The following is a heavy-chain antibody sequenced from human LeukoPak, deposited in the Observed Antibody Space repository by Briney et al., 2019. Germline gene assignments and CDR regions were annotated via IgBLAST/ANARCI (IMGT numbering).Heavy chain of an antibody. D-gene: IGHD1-26*01. CDR3: ASTYSLYDAFDI. V-gene: IGHV4-59*08. CDR2: IYHSGST. Sequence: PSETLSLTCTVSGGSISSYYWSWIRQPPGKGLEWIGNIYHSGSTYYNPSLKSRVTISVDTYKNQFSLKLISVTAADTAVYYCASTYSLYDAFDIWGQGTMVTVSS. J-gene: IGHJ3*02. CDR1: GGSISSYY.